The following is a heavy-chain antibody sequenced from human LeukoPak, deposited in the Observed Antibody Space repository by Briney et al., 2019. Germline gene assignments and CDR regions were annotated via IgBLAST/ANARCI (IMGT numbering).Heavy chain of an antibody. V-gene: IGHV4-59*12. CDR3: ARDFSSSSTVYYYYYMDV. J-gene: IGHJ6*03. Sequence: SETLSLTCTVYRGSFSGNYWSWIRQPPGKGLEWIGTISYSGTTYYSPSLKSRVTISLDTSKNQFSLRLSSVTAADTAIYYCARDFSSSSTVYYYYYMDVWGKGTTVTVSS. CDR2: ISYSGTT. D-gene: IGHD6-6*01. CDR1: RGSFSGNY.